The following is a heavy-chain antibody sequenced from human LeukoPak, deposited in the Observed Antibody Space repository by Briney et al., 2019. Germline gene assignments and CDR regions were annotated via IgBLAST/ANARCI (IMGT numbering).Heavy chain of an antibody. J-gene: IGHJ2*01. CDR1: GFTFSSYW. Sequence: GGSLRLSCAASGFTFSSYWMSWVRQAPGKGLEWVSLISWDGGSTYYADSVKGRFTISRDNSKNSLYLQMNSLRAEDTALYYCAKAVAAAGPDWYFDLWGRGTLVTVSS. CDR2: ISWDGGST. D-gene: IGHD6-13*01. CDR3: AKAVAAAGPDWYFDL. V-gene: IGHV3-43D*04.